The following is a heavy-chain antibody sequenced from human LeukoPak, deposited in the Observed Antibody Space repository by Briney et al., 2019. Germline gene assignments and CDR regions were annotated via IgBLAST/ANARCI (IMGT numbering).Heavy chain of an antibody. Sequence: GGSLRLSCAASGFTFNNHPMHWVRQAPRKGLEYVSAISSDGGSPYYADSVKGRFTIPRDNSKNTLYLQMGSLRDEDTAVYYCARADHDSGAYYADFWGQGTLVTVSP. V-gene: IGHV3-64*02. CDR3: ARADHDSGAYYADF. D-gene: IGHD3-22*01. CDR1: GFTFNNHP. CDR2: ISSDGGSP. J-gene: IGHJ4*02.